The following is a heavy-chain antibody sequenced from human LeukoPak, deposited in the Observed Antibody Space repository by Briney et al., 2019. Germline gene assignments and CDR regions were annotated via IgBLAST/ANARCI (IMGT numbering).Heavy chain of an antibody. CDR1: GFTVSSNY. V-gene: IGHV3-66*01. Sequence: GGSLRLSCAASGFTVSSNYMSWVRQAPGKGLEWVSAIYSGGSTYYADSVKGRFTISRDNSKNTLYLQMNSLRAADTAVYYCASRIAVAGIDYWGQGTLVTVSS. CDR3: ASRIAVAGIDY. D-gene: IGHD6-19*01. CDR2: IYSGGST. J-gene: IGHJ4*02.